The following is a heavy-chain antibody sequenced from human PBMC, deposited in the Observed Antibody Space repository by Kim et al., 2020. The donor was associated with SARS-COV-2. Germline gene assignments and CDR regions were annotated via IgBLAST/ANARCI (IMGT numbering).Heavy chain of an antibody. J-gene: IGHJ4*02. CDR3: AKGHPGIATAQFEY. V-gene: IGHV3-23*01. D-gene: IGHD6-13*01. CDR1: GFTFTNYG. Sequence: GGSLRLSCTASGFTFTNYGMTWVRQAPGKGLEWVSSVSAGGGSTYYADSVRGRFTISSDSSKNTLYLQMNSLRAEDTALYYCAKGHPGIATAQFEYWGQGTLVTVSS. CDR2: VSAGGGST.